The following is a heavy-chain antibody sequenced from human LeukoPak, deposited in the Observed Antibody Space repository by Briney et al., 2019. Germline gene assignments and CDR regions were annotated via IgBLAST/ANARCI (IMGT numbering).Heavy chain of an antibody. CDR2: IYSGGGT. D-gene: IGHD6-13*01. CDR3: ARHYHGSSWYNYFHY. V-gene: IGHV3-66*04. J-gene: IGHJ4*02. Sequence: PGGSLRLSCAASGFTFSSYAMHWVRQAPGKGLEWVSTIYSGGGTYYADSVKGRFTISRDNSKNTLYLQMNSLRAEDTAVYYCARHYHGSSWYNYFHYWGQGTLVTVSS. CDR1: GFTFSSYA.